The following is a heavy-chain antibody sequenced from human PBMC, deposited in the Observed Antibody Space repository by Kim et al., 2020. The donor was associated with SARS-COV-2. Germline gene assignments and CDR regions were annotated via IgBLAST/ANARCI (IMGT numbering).Heavy chain of an antibody. D-gene: IGHD3-22*01. J-gene: IGHJ4*02. CDR3: ARVHYYDSSGYYY. CDR1: GFTFSSYN. V-gene: IGHV3-21*01. Sequence: GGSLRLSCAASGFTFSSYNMNWVRQAPGKGLEWVSSISSTSSYIYYADSVKGRFTISRDNAKNSLYLQMNSLRAEDTAVYYCARVHYYDSSGYYYWGQGTPVTVSS. CDR2: ISSTSSYI.